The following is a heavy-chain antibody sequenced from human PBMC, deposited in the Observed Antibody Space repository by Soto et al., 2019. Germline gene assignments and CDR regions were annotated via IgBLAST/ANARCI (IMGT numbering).Heavy chain of an antibody. D-gene: IGHD3-10*01. J-gene: IGHJ4*02. Sequence: GESLKISCKGSGYSFTTNWIGWVRQMPGKDLEWMGIIYPGDSDTRYSPSFQGQVTISADKSISTAYLQWSSLKASDTGIYYCTRPYTDLNYFWGQGSLVTGSS. V-gene: IGHV5-51*01. CDR3: TRPYTDLNYF. CDR1: GYSFTTNW. CDR2: IYPGDSDT.